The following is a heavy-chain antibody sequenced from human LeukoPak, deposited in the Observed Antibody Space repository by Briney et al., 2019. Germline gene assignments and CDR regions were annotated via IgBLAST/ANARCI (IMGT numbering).Heavy chain of an antibody. D-gene: IGHD2-15*01. J-gene: IGHJ6*03. CDR3: AKSGYCSGGSCYYCYYMDV. V-gene: IGHV3-23*01. CDR1: GFTFSSYA. Sequence: GGSLRLSCAASGFTFSSYAMIWVRHAPGKGLEWVSAISGSGGSTYYADSVKGRLTISRDNSKNTLLLKMNSLRAEEMAVYYCAKSGYCSGGSCYYCYYMDVWGKGTTVTVSS. CDR2: ISGSGGST.